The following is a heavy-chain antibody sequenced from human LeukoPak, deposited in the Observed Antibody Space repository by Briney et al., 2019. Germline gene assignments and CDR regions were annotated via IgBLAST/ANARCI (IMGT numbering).Heavy chain of an antibody. Sequence: TSETLSLTCAVYGGSFSGYFWNWIRQPPGKGLEWIGEINHSGSTNYNPSLKSRVTISVDTSKNQFSLKLSSVTAEDTAVYYCARDRKDYGSGSSRFDYWGQGTLVTVSS. V-gene: IGHV4-34*01. CDR2: INHSGST. CDR3: ARDRKDYGSGSSRFDY. J-gene: IGHJ4*02. CDR1: GGSFSGYF. D-gene: IGHD3-10*01.